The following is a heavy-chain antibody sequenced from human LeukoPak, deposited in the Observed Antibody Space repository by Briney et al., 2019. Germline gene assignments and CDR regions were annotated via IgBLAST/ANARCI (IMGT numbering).Heavy chain of an antibody. CDR2: ISYDGTSK. D-gene: IGHD4-11*01. CDR1: GFTFSGSG. V-gene: IGHV3-30*03. CDR3: ATTLTTYLDY. J-gene: IGHJ4*01. Sequence: PGGSLRLSCAASGFTFSGSGMHWVRQAPGKGLEWVATISYDGTSKYYAGSVKGRFTISRDKSKNTLYLQMNSPTAEDTAVYYCATTLTTYLDYWGHGTLVTVSS.